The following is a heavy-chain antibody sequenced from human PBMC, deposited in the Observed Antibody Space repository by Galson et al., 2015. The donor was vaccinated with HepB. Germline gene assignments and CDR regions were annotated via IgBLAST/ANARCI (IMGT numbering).Heavy chain of an antibody. J-gene: IGHJ4*02. V-gene: IGHV3-48*04. CDR2: ISSSSSTTI. Sequence: SLRLSCAASGFTFNGYSMNWVRQAPGKGLEWLSYISSSSSTTIYYADAVKGRFTISRDNAKSSLYLQMNSLRAEDTAVYYCARERGSIFSQLFYFDYRGQGALVTVSS. CDR1: GFTFNGYS. CDR3: ARERGSIFSQLFYFDY. D-gene: IGHD3-9*01.